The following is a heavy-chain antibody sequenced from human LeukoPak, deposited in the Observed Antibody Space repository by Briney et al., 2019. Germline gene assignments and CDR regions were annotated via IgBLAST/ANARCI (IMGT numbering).Heavy chain of an antibody. CDR2: IYYSGST. CDR3: ARAPGGGGPHIFDP. J-gene: IGHJ5*02. D-gene: IGHD2-21*01. Sequence: SETLSLTCTVSGGSISTYSWTWIRQPPGKGLEWIGNIYYSGSTNYNPSLKSRVTISIDTSKNQFSLKVSSVTAADTAVYYCARAPGGGGPHIFDPWGQGTLVTVPS. V-gene: IGHV4-59*01. CDR1: GGSISTYS.